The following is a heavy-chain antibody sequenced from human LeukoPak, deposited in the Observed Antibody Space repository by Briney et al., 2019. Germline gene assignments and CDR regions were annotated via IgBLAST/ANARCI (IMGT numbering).Heavy chain of an antibody. J-gene: IGHJ5*02. CDR3: ARDSSSWLTHGWFDP. V-gene: IGHV4-39*07. Sequence: SETLFLTCAVYGVSLTNYYWGWIRQPPGKGLEWIGSIYYSGSTYYNPSLKSRVTISVDTSKNQFSLKLSSVTAADTAVYYCARDSSSWLTHGWFDPWGQGTLVTVSS. CDR1: GVSLTNYY. D-gene: IGHD6-13*01. CDR2: IYYSGST.